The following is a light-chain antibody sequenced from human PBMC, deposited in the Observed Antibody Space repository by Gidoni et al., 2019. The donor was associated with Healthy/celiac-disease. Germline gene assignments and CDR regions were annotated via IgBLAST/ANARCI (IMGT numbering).Light chain of an antibody. Sequence: EIVLTQSPATLSLSPGERAPLSCRASQSVSSYLAWYQQKPGQAPRLLIYDASNRATGIPARFSGSGSGTDFTLTIISLEPEDFAVYYCQQRSNWPLTFGGGTKVEI. J-gene: IGKJ4*01. V-gene: IGKV3-11*01. CDR2: DAS. CDR3: QQRSNWPLT. CDR1: QSVSSY.